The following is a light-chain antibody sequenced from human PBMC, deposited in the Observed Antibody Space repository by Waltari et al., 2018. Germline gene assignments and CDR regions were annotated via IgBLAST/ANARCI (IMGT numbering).Light chain of an antibody. Sequence: EIVLTQSPGTLSLAPGERATLSCRASQSVSRTLAWYQQKPGQAPSLLIYAASTRATGIPDRFSGSGSGTDFSLTISRLESEDFAVYYCQHYVRLPATFGQGTKVEIK. CDR3: QHYVRLPAT. V-gene: IGKV3-20*01. CDR1: QSVSRT. CDR2: AAS. J-gene: IGKJ1*01.